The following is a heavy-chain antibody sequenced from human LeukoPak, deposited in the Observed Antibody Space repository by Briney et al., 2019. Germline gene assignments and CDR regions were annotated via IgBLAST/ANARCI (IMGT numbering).Heavy chain of an antibody. Sequence: SETLSLTCTVPGGSISSYYWSWIRQPRGKGLEWIGYIYYSGSTNYNPSLKSRVTISVDTSKNQFSLKLSSVTAADTAVYYCARDSSSFRGFDPWGQGTLVTVSS. CDR1: GGSISSYY. CDR3: ARDSSSFRGFDP. J-gene: IGHJ5*02. V-gene: IGHV4-59*01. D-gene: IGHD6-6*01. CDR2: IYYSGST.